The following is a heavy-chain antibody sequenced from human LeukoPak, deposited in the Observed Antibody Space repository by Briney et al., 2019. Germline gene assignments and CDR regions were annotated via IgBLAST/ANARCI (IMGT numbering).Heavy chain of an antibody. Sequence: GGSLRLSCAASGFTFSSYGMHWVRQAPGKGLEWVAFIRYDGSNKYYADSVKGRFTISRDNSKNTLYLQMNSLRAGDTAVYYCAKDPVSAYCSGGSCSPYWGQGTLVTVSS. D-gene: IGHD2-15*01. J-gene: IGHJ4*02. CDR1: GFTFSSYG. V-gene: IGHV3-30*02. CDR3: AKDPVSAYCSGGSCSPY. CDR2: IRYDGSNK.